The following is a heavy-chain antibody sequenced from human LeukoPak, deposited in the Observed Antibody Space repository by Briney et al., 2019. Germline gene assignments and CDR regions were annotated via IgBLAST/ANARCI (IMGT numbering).Heavy chain of an antibody. J-gene: IGHJ4*02. CDR3: ARLVGASRWNFDY. CDR2: IYYSGST. Sequence: SETLSLTCTVSGGSISSSSYYWGWIRQPPGKGLEGIGSIYYSGSTYYNPSLKSRVTISVDTSKNQFSLKLSSVTAADTAVYYCARLVGASRWNFDYWGQGTLVTVSS. V-gene: IGHV4-39*01. D-gene: IGHD1-26*01. CDR1: GGSISSSSYY.